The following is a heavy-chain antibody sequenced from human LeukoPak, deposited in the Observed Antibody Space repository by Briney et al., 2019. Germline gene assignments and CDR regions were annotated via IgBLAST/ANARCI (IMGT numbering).Heavy chain of an antibody. D-gene: IGHD6-13*01. CDR3: ARDLSSWYNRSTLIDY. Sequence: ASVKVSCKASGYTFTGYYMHWVRLAPGPGLEWMGLVNPNSGGTNYAQKFQGRVTMTRDTSISTAYMELSRLRSDDTAVYYCARDLSSWYNRSTLIDYWGQGTLVTVSS. J-gene: IGHJ4*02. V-gene: IGHV1-2*02. CDR2: VNPNSGGT. CDR1: GYTFTGYY.